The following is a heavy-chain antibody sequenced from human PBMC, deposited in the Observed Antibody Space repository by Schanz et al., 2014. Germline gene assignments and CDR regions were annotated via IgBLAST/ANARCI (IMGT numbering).Heavy chain of an antibody. J-gene: IGHJ4*01. V-gene: IGHV3-48*04. CDR3: ARDLISSGGDV. Sequence: EAQLLESGGGLVQPGGSLRLSCVASGVTFSSYAMSWVRHAPGKGLEWVSYISNSGTTIYYADSVKGRFTITRDNAKNTLYLQMNSVRVEATAVYYCARDLISSGGDVWGQGTLVTVSS. D-gene: IGHD6-19*01. CDR1: GVTFSSYA. CDR2: ISNSGTTI.